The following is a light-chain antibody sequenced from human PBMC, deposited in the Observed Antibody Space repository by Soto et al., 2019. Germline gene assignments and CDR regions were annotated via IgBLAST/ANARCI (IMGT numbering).Light chain of an antibody. CDR1: QSVLSSSNNKHY. V-gene: IGKV4-1*01. J-gene: IGKJ1*01. CDR3: QHYYNYPWT. CDR2: WAS. Sequence: DIVMTQSPDSLAVSLGERATVKCKSSQSVLSSSNNKHYLAWFQQKPGQRPKLLIYWASTREPGVPDRFSGSGSGTEFTLTISSLQAEDVAVYYCQHYYNYPWTFGQGTKVEAK.